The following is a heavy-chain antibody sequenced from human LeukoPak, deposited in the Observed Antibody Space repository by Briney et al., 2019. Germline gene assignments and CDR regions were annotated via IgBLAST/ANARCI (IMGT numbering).Heavy chain of an antibody. Sequence: SETLSLTCTVSGGSISSSSYYWGWIRQPPGKGLEWIGSIYYSGSTYYNPSLKSRVTISVDTSKNQFSLKLSSVTAADTAVYYCARDRPYSGSFFDYWGQGTLVTVSS. J-gene: IGHJ4*02. CDR1: GGSISSSSYY. CDR2: IYYSGST. V-gene: IGHV4-39*07. CDR3: ARDRPYSGSFFDY. D-gene: IGHD1-26*01.